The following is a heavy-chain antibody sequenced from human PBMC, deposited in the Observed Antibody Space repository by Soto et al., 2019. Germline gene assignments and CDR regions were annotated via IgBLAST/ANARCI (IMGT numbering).Heavy chain of an antibody. J-gene: IGHJ6*02. CDR1: AGTFSSYA. D-gene: IGHD3-3*01. CDR3: ARSTPGSGYGAYYYGMDV. Sequence: QVQLVQSGAEVKKPGSSVKVSCKASAGTFSSYAISWVRQAPGQGLEWMGGIIPIFGTANYAQKFQGRVTITADESTSTAYMELSSLRSEDTAVYCCARSTPGSGYGAYYYGMDVWGQGTTVTVSS. CDR2: IIPIFGTA. V-gene: IGHV1-69*12.